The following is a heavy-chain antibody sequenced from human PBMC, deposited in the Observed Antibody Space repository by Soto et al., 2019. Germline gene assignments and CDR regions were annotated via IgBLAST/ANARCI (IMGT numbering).Heavy chain of an antibody. D-gene: IGHD4-4*01. Sequence: GGSLRLSCAASGIIVSDTWMNWVRQAPGKGLEWVGRLESTESGGATDFASTVKGRFTISRDDSKNTLSLHMTRLEPEDTAVYYCARDQIPYTVTFDYWGQGTLVTVSS. CDR3: ARDQIPYTVTFDY. CDR1: GIIVSDTW. V-gene: IGHV3-15*04. J-gene: IGHJ4*02. CDR2: LESTESGGAT.